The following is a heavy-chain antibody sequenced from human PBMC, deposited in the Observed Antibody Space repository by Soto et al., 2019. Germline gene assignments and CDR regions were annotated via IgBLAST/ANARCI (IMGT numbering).Heavy chain of an antibody. J-gene: IGHJ5*02. CDR1: GGSFSGYY. V-gene: IGHV4-34*01. Sequence: SETLSLTCAVYGGSFSGYYWSWIRQPPGKGLEWIGEINHSGSTNYNPSLKSRVTISVDTSKNQFSLKLSSVTAADTAVYYCARVGKYYDILTGYYSGSWFDPWGQGTLVTASS. CDR3: ARVGKYYDILTGYYSGSWFDP. D-gene: IGHD3-9*01. CDR2: INHSGST.